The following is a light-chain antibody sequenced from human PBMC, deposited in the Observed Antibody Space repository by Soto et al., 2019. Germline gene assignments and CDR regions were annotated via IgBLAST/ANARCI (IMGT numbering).Light chain of an antibody. CDR3: QQSSDWPPIT. CDR1: QSVSSN. Sequence: EIVMTQSPATLSVSPGERATLSCRASQSVSSNLAWYQQKPGQAPRLLIYGASTRATGVPARFSGSGSGTEFTLTIDSLQSEDFAVYYCQQSSDWPPITFVQGTRLEIK. J-gene: IGKJ5*01. V-gene: IGKV3-15*01. CDR2: GAS.